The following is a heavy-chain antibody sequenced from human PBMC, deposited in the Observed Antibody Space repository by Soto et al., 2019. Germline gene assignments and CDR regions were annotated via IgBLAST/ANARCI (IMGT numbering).Heavy chain of an antibody. D-gene: IGHD3-22*01. CDR2: IVVGSGNT. Sequence: GASVKVSCKASGFTFTSSAMQWVRQARGQRLEWIGWIVVGSGNTNYAQKFQERVTITRDMSTSTAYMELSSLRSEDTAVYYCAARDYYDSSGYYPIDAFDIWGQGTMVTVSS. J-gene: IGHJ3*02. V-gene: IGHV1-58*02. CDR3: AARDYYDSSGYYPIDAFDI. CDR1: GFTFTSSA.